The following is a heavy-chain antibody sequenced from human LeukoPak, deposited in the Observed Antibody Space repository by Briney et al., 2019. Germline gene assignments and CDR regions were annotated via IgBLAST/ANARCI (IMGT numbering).Heavy chain of an antibody. V-gene: IGHV4-30-4*01. CDR3: AGSGGDQIDY. D-gene: IGHD2-21*02. CDR1: GGSISSGDYY. J-gene: IGHJ4*02. CDR2: IYYSGST. Sequence: SETLSLTCTVSGGSISSGDYYWSWIRQPPGKGLEWVGYIYYSGSTYYNPSLKSRVTISVDTSKNQFSLKLSSVTAADTAVYYCAGSGGDQIDYWGQGTLVTVSS.